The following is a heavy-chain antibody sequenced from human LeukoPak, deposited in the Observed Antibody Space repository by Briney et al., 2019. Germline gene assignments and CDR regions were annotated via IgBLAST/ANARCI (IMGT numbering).Heavy chain of an antibody. CDR1: GFTFSSHG. J-gene: IGHJ6*03. Sequence: GGSLRLSCAASGFTFSSHGMSWVRKAPGKGLEWVSAISGSGGSTYYADSVKGRFTISRDNSKNTLYLQMNSLRAEDTAVYYCAKCILTGYYKGYMDVWGKGTTVTISS. V-gene: IGHV3-23*01. D-gene: IGHD3-9*01. CDR3: AKCILTGYYKGYMDV. CDR2: ISGSGGST.